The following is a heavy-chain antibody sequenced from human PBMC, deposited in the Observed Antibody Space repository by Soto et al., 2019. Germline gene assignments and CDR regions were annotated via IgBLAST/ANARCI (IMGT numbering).Heavy chain of an antibody. J-gene: IGHJ4*02. CDR2: ISGYKGKT. CDR3: ARRYGDPSSSAGFDY. D-gene: IGHD4-17*01. V-gene: IGHV1-18*01. Sequence: QVHLVQTGPEVKRPGASVKVSCKASGYTFTSYSISWVRQAPGQGLQRMGWISGYKGKTNSVQKFQGRVTMTTDTATSRAYLDLMSLRSDDTALYYCARRYGDPSSSAGFDYWGQGTLVTVS. CDR1: GYTFTSYS.